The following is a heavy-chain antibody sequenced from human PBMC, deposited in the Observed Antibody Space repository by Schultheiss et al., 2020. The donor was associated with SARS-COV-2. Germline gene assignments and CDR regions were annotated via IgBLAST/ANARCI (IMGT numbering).Heavy chain of an antibody. CDR1: GFTFSSYA. CDR2: ISGSGGST. J-gene: IGHJ6*02. CDR3: AKDRGYCSGGSCYLASNYYYGMDV. Sequence: GESLKISCAASGFTFSSYAMSWVRQAPGKGLEWVSAISGSGGSTYYADSVKGRFTISRDNSKNTLYLQMNSLRAEDTAVYYCAKDRGYCSGGSCYLASNYYYGMDVWGQGTTVTVSS. D-gene: IGHD2-15*01. V-gene: IGHV3-23*01.